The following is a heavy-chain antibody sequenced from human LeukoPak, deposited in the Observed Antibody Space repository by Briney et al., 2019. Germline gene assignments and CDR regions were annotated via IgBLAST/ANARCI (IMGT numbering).Heavy chain of an antibody. D-gene: IGHD3-22*01. CDR3: ARAGGYYDSSRPFDY. J-gene: IGHJ4*02. V-gene: IGHV1-2*06. CDR2: INPNSGGT. Sequence: ASVKVSCKASGYTFTGYYMHWVRQAPGQGLEWMGRINPNSGGTNYAQKFQGRVIMTRDTSISTAYMELSRLRSDDTAVYYCARAGGYYDSSRPFDYWGQGTLVTVSS. CDR1: GYTFTGYY.